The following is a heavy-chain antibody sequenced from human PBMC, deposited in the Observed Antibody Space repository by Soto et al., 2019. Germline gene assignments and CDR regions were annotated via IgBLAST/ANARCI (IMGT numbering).Heavy chain of an antibody. Sequence: GGSLRLSCAASGFALSSYEMHWVRQAPGKGLEWVSAISGSGATTYYAESVKGRFTISRDNSKNTLYLQMNSLRAEATAVYYFARDPGSGVDYWGQGTLVTVSS. D-gene: IGHD3-10*01. CDR1: GFALSSYE. V-gene: IGHV3-23*01. CDR2: ISGSGATT. J-gene: IGHJ4*02. CDR3: ARDPGSGVDY.